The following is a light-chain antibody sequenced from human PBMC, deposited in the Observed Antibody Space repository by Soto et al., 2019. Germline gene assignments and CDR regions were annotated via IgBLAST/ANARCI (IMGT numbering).Light chain of an antibody. CDR2: GNN. Sequence: QSVLTQPPSVSGAPGQRVTISCTGTSSNIGAGYDVHWYQQAPGTAPKLLVYGNNNRPSGVPDRSSGSKSGTSASLAITGLQAEDEADYYCQAYDSSLSGRVFGAGTKVTVL. J-gene: IGLJ1*01. CDR3: QAYDSSLSGRV. V-gene: IGLV1-40*01. CDR1: SSNIGAGYD.